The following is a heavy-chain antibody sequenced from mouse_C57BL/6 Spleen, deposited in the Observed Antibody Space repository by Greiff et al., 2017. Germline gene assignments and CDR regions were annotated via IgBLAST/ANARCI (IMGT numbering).Heavy chain of an antibody. CDR1: GYTFTSYW. Sequence: VQLQQPGAELVMPGASVKLSCKASGYTFTSYWMHWVKQRPGQGLEWIGEIDPSDSYTNYNQQFKGKSTLTVDKSSSTAYMQLSSLTSEDSAVCYCARRGMVTTSFAYWGQGTLVTVSA. CDR2: IDPSDSYT. V-gene: IGHV1-69*01. J-gene: IGHJ3*01. D-gene: IGHD2-2*01. CDR3: ARRGMVTTSFAY.